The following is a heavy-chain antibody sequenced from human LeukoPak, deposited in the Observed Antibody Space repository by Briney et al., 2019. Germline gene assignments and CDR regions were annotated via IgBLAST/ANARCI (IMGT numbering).Heavy chain of an antibody. Sequence: SETLSLTCDVSGGSISSSNWWSWVRQPPGKGVEWIGEIHHSGSTNDNPSLKSRVTISVDKSKNQFSLKLSSVTAADTAVYYCARIRGCNRDYYYYYMDVWGKGTTVTVSS. CDR1: GGSISSSNW. V-gene: IGHV4-4*02. D-gene: IGHD2-8*01. J-gene: IGHJ6*03. CDR2: IHHSGST. CDR3: ARIRGCNRDYYYYYMDV.